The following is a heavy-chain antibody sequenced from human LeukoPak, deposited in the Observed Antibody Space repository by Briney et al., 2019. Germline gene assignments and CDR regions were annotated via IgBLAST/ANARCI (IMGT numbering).Heavy chain of an antibody. Sequence: PGGSLRLSCAASGFTVCSNYMSWVRQAPGKGLEWVSVIYSGGSTYYADSVKGRFTISRDNSKNTLYLQMNSLRAEDTAVYYCASVGRESLAVADTEDAFDIWGQGTMVTVSS. CDR1: GFTVCSNY. V-gene: IGHV3-53*01. D-gene: IGHD6-19*01. J-gene: IGHJ3*02. CDR3: ASVGRESLAVADTEDAFDI. CDR2: IYSGGST.